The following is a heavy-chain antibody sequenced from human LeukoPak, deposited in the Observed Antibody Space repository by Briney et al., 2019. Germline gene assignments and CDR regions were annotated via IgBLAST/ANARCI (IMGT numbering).Heavy chain of an antibody. CDR3: TRQTAAYPLYYFDY. Sequence: PGGSLRLSCAASGFTFSKYGMHWVRQAPGKGLEWVAVIWYDGSNEYYADSVKGRFTISRDNSKNTLHLQMNSLRAEDTAVYYCTRQTAAYPLYYFDYWGQGTLVTVSS. CDR2: IWYDGSNE. CDR1: GFTFSKYG. J-gene: IGHJ4*02. V-gene: IGHV3-33*01. D-gene: IGHD6-13*01.